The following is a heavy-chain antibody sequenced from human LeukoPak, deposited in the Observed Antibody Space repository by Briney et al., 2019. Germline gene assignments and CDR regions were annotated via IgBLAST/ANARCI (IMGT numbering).Heavy chain of an antibody. J-gene: IGHJ4*02. Sequence: PGGSLRLSCAASGFTFNNFGMHWVRQAPGKGLEWVSFIGYEGVHKYYADSVEGRFTISKDNSKATLYLQMNSLRPEDKAVYYCAKDLHGGYSSDYWGQGTLVTVFS. CDR3: AKDLHGGYSSDY. V-gene: IGHV3-30*02. CDR2: IGYEGVHK. D-gene: IGHD4-23*01. CDR1: GFTFNNFG.